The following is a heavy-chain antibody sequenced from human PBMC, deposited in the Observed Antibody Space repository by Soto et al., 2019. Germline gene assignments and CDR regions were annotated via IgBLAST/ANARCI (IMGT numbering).Heavy chain of an antibody. CDR1: GFSLSTSGVG. CDR3: AHRRARSAAWDDAYDV. V-gene: IGHV2-5*02. Sequence: QITLKEAGPTLVKPTQTLTLTCICSGFSLSTSGVGVGWIRQPPGKSLEWLALIYWGDDKRYNPSLKSRLTLTKDTSKNQVVLTMTNIDPVDTATYYCAHRRARSAAWDDAYDVWGQGTLVVVSS. J-gene: IGHJ3*01. D-gene: IGHD6-13*01. CDR2: IYWGDDK.